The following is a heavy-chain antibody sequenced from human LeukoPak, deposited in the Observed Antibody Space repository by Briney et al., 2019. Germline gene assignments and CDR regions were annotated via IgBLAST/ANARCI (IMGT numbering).Heavy chain of an antibody. Sequence: GRSLRLSCAASGFTFSAYSMNWVRQAPGKGLEWVSYISPSASSTFYADSVKGRFTISRDAAKNSVSLQMNSLRDDDTAVYYCAGSGNYRFHYWGQGALVTVSP. CDR2: ISPSASST. CDR1: GFTFSAYS. J-gene: IGHJ4*02. D-gene: IGHD1-26*01. CDR3: AGSGNYRFHY. V-gene: IGHV3-48*02.